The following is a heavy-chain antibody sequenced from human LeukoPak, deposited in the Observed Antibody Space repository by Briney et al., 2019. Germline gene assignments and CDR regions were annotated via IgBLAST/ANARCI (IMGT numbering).Heavy chain of an antibody. Sequence: SETLSLXCTVSGGSISSGSYYWSWIRQPAGKGLEWIGRIYTSGSTNYNPSLKSRVTISVDTSKNQFSLKLSSVTAADTAVYYCARDGDNYYGSGSYGYWGQGTLVTVSS. D-gene: IGHD3-10*01. CDR2: IYTSGST. V-gene: IGHV4-61*02. CDR1: GGSISSGSYY. CDR3: ARDGDNYYGSGSYGY. J-gene: IGHJ4*02.